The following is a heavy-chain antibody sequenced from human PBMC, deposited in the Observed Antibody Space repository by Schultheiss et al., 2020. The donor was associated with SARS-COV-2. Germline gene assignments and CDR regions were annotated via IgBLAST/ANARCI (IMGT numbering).Heavy chain of an antibody. Sequence: GGSLRLSCAASGFTFSSYAMHWVRQAPGKGLEWVSAISSNGGSTYYADSVKGRFTISRDNSKNTLYLQMNSLRAEDTAVYYCASWGRVRGAPGNSFDYWGQGTLVTVSS. D-gene: IGHD3-10*01. CDR1: GFTFSSYA. J-gene: IGHJ4*02. V-gene: IGHV3-64*04. CDR2: ISSNGGST. CDR3: ASWGRVRGAPGNSFDY.